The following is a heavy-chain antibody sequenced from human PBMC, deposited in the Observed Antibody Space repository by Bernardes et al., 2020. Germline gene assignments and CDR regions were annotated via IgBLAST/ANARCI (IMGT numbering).Heavy chain of an antibody. D-gene: IGHD2-15*01. CDR3: ATGLGYCSGGSCYSAGWFDP. J-gene: IGHJ5*02. CDR1: GYTLTELS. Sequence: ASVKVSCKVSGYTLTELSMHWVRQAPGKGLEWMGGFDPEDGETIYAQKFQGRVTMTEDTSTDTAYMELSSLRSEDTAVYYCATGLGYCSGGSCYSAGWFDPWGQGTLVTVSS. CDR2: FDPEDGET. V-gene: IGHV1-24*01.